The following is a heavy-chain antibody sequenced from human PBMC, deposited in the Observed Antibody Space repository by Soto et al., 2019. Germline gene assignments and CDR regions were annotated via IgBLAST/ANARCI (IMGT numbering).Heavy chain of an antibody. CDR1: GFTFSSYS. J-gene: IGHJ6*03. CDR3: ARPTVTNPIYYYYMDV. V-gene: IGHV3-21*01. Sequence: GGSLRLSCAASGFTFSSYSMNWVRQAPGKGLEWVSSISSSSSYIYYADSVKGRFTISRDNAKNSLYLQMNSLRAEDTAVYYCARPTVTNPIYYYYMDVWGKGTTVTVSS. CDR2: ISSSSSYI. D-gene: IGHD4-17*01.